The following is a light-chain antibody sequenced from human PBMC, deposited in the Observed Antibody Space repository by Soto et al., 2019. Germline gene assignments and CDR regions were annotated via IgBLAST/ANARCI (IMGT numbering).Light chain of an antibody. Sequence: VLTQPPSVSGAPGQRVTISCTGSSSNIGAGYDVHWYQQLPGTAPKLLIYANKNRPAGVPDRFSASKSGTSASLAITGLQAENEADYYCQSYDTSPSGYVFGTGTKVTVL. J-gene: IGLJ1*01. V-gene: IGLV1-40*01. CDR1: SSNIGAGYD. CDR2: ANK. CDR3: QSYDTSPSGYV.